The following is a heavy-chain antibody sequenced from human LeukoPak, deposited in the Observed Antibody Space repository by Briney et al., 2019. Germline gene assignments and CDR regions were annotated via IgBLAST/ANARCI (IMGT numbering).Heavy chain of an antibody. V-gene: IGHV3-74*01. Sequence: GGSLILSCAASGFTFSSFWMHWVRQSPGKGLVWVSRIHLDGRTTNYADSVKGRLTVSRDNAKNILYLQMYRLRPDDSAVYYCARGGSPSDHWGQGTLLTVSS. CDR1: GFTFSSFW. CDR3: ARGGSPSDH. CDR2: IHLDGRTT. D-gene: IGHD3-16*01. J-gene: IGHJ4*01.